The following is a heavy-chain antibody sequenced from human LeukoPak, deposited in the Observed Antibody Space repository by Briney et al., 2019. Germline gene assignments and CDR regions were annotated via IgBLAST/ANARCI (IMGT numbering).Heavy chain of an antibody. CDR3: ARAGYYLSPYFFDY. CDR2: ISHDGNNK. V-gene: IGHV3-30*03. Sequence: GGSLRLSCAASGFPFSSYGMHWVRQAPGKGLEWVAVISHDGNNKNFVDSVKGRFTISRDNSKNTLYLQMNSLRAEDTAVYYCARAGYYLSPYFFDYWGQGTLVTVSS. CDR1: GFPFSSYG. J-gene: IGHJ4*02. D-gene: IGHD3-3*01.